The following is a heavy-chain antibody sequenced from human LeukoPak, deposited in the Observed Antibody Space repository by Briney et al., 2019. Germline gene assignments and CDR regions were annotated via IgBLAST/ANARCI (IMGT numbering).Heavy chain of an antibody. D-gene: IGHD5-12*01. CDR2: ISSSGSTI. CDR1: GFTFSTYS. CDR3: ARDRDGHVDIAYFFDY. J-gene: IGHJ4*02. V-gene: IGHV3-48*02. Sequence: PGGSLRLSCAASGFTFSTYSMNWVRQAPGKGLEWVSYISSSGSTIYYADSVRGRFTISRDNAKTSLYLQMNSLRDEDTAMYYCARDRDGHVDIAYFFDYWGQGTLVTVSS.